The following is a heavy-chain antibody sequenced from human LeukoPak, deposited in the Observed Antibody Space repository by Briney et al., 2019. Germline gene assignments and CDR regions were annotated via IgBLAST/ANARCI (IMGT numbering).Heavy chain of an antibody. CDR2: INHSGST. CDR3: ARHAPSVWYDSSGYYQGYFDY. V-gene: IGHV4-34*01. D-gene: IGHD3-22*01. J-gene: IGHJ4*02. Sequence: SETLSLTCAVYGGSFSGYYWSWIRQPPGKGLEWIGEINHSGSTNYNPSLKSRVTISVDTSKNQFSLKLSSVTAADTAVYYCARHAPSVWYDSSGYYQGYFDYWGQGTLVTVSS. CDR1: GGSFSGYY.